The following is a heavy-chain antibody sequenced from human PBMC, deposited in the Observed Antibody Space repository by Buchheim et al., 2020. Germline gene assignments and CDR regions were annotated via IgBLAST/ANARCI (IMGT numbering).Heavy chain of an antibody. CDR2: IYPDDSNT. V-gene: IGHV5-51*01. J-gene: IGHJ6*02. CDR3: ARSKKTSSGWYDGMDV. CDR1: GYSFTSYW. Sequence: EVRLVQSGAEVKKPGESLKISCKASGYSFTSYWVAWVRQMPGKGLEWMGIIYPDDSNTRYSPSFQGQVTISADKSITTAYLQWSSLKASDTAMYYCARSKKTSSGWYDGMDVWGPGTT. D-gene: IGHD6-19*01.